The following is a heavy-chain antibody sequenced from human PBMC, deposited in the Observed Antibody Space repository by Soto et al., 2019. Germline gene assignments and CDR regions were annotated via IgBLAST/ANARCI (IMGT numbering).Heavy chain of an antibody. J-gene: IGHJ4*02. CDR2: ISGSGGST. CDR1: GFTFSSYA. CDR3: AKCRSLLRTPLSV. V-gene: IGHV3-23*01. D-gene: IGHD2-15*01. Sequence: EVQLLESGGGLVQPGGSLRLSCAASGFTFSSYAMSWVRQAPGKGLEWVSAISGSGGSTYYADSVKGRFTISRDNSKNTLDLQMNSLRAEDTAVYYCAKCRSLLRTPLSVWGQGTLVTVSS.